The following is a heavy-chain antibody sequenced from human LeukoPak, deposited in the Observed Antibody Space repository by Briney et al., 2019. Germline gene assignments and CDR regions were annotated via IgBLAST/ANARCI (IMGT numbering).Heavy chain of an antibody. J-gene: IGHJ4*02. CDR2: ISGSGDST. CDR3: AKRTVAAPGDY. D-gene: IGHD6-19*01. CDR1: GFTFSTYA. Sequence: GGSLRLSCAASGFTFSTYAMSWVRQAPGKGLEWVSFISGSGDSTYYADSVKGRFTISRDNSKNTLYLQMNSLRADDTAVYYCAKRTVAAPGDYWGQGTLVTVSS. V-gene: IGHV3-23*01.